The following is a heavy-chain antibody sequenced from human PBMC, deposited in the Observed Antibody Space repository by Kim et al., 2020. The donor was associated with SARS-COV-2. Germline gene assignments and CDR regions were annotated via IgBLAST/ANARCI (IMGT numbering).Heavy chain of an antibody. CDR3: AIDVRLGYFDI. CDR1: GFTFSSYA. D-gene: IGHD3-9*01. V-gene: IGHV3-23*01. CDR2: ISGSGGST. Sequence: GGSLRLSCAASGFTFSSYAMSWVRQAPGKGLEWVSAISGSGGSTYYADSVKGRFTISRDTSKNTLYPQMNSLGAEDTAVYYWAIDVRLGYFDICGPSTLVTVSS. J-gene: IGHJ2*01.